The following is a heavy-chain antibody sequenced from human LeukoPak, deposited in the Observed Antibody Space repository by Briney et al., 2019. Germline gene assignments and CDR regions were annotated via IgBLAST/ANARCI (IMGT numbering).Heavy chain of an antibody. D-gene: IGHD6-19*01. J-gene: IGHJ4*02. Sequence: GGSLRLSCAASGFTFSSYGMHWVRQAPGKGLEWVAVISYDGSNKYYADSVKGRFTISRDNSKNTLYLQMNSLRAEDTAVYYCARPASSAWLVGGYWGQGTLVTVSS. CDR1: GFTFSSYG. CDR3: ARPASSAWLVGGY. CDR2: ISYDGSNK. V-gene: IGHV3-30*03.